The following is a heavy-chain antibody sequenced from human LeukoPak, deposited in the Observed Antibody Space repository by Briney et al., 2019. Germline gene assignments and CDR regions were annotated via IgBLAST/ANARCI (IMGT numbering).Heavy chain of an antibody. CDR1: GFTFDDYA. D-gene: IGHD3-16*01. Sequence: GRSLRLSCAASGFTFDDYAMDWVRQAPGKGLEWVSGISWNGGTIGYVDSVKGRFTISRDNAKNSLYLQMSNLRAEDTAVYFCARGGGLDVWGQGATVTVSS. CDR3: ARGGGLDV. CDR2: ISWNGGTI. V-gene: IGHV3-9*01. J-gene: IGHJ6*02.